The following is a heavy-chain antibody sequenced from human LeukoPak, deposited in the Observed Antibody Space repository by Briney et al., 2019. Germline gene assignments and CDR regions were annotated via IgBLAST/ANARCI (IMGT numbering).Heavy chain of an antibody. CDR1: GFTFSSYS. V-gene: IGHV3-21*01. CDR2: ISSSSSYI. CDR3: ARRVPAALHDY. Sequence: GGSLRLSCAASGFTFSSYSMNWVRQAPGKGLEWVSSISSSSSYIYYADSVKGRFTISRDNAMNSLYLQMNSLRAEDTAVYYCARRVPAALHDYWGQGTLVTVSS. J-gene: IGHJ4*02. D-gene: IGHD2-2*01.